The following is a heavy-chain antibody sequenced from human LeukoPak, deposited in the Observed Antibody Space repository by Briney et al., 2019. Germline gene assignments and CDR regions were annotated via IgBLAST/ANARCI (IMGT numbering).Heavy chain of an antibody. V-gene: IGHV6-1*01. CDR1: GDSVSSNSVA. Sequence: SQTLSLTCVISGDSVSSNSVAWSWIRQSPSRGLEWLGRTYFKSKWYNHYAGSVKGRITINPDTSKNEFSLQLKSVTPEDAAVYYCAREGYTNGWYQWFDPWGQGTLVTASS. CDR3: AREGYTNGWYQWFDP. J-gene: IGHJ5*02. D-gene: IGHD6-19*01. CDR2: TYFKSKWYN.